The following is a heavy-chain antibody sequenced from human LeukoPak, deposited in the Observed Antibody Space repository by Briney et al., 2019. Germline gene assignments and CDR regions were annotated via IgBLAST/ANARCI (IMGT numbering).Heavy chain of an antibody. CDR3: ARGPGYSCD. D-gene: IGHD3-16*02. Sequence: PSETLSLTFTVSGGSISTYYWSWVRQPPGKGLEWIACISYSGSTNYNRSPKSRVTISIDTSKKHFSLKLTSVTAADTAVYYCARGPGYSCDRGQGTLVTVSS. J-gene: IGHJ4*02. V-gene: IGHV4-59*01. CDR1: GGSISTYY. CDR2: ISYSGST.